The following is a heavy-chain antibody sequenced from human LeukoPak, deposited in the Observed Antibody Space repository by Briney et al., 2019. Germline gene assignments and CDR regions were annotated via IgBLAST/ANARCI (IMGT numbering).Heavy chain of an antibody. J-gene: IGHJ2*01. V-gene: IGHV3-21*01. CDR1: GFTFSNYN. D-gene: IGHD2/OR15-2a*01. CDR3: ARVYPRGRFFDL. Sequence: SGGSLRLSCAASGFTFSNYNMNWVRRAPGKGLEWVSSIISSTSYVNYADSVKGRFTISRDNAKKSLYLQMNSLRAEDTAVYYCARVYPRGRFFDLWGRGTLVTVSS. CDR2: IISSTSYV.